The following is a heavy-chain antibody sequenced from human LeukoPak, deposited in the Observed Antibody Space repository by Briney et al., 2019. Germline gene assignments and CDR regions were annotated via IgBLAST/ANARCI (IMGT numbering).Heavy chain of an antibody. CDR2: TYYRSKWYN. CDR1: GDSVSSNSAA. V-gene: IGHV6-1*01. J-gene: IGHJ4*02. Sequence: SQTLSLTCAISGDSVSSNSAAWNWIRQSPSRGLEWLGRTYYRSKWYNDYAVSVKSRITINPDTSKNQFSLQLNSVTPEDTAVYYCAGGSYGSGSYYRGLDYWGQGTLVTVSS. CDR3: AGGSYGSGSYYRGLDY. D-gene: IGHD3-10*01.